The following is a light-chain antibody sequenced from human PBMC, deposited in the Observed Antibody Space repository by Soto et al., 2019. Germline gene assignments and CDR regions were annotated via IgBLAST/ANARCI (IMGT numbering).Light chain of an antibody. J-gene: IGKJ1*01. CDR1: QSISSY. CDR3: QQSYSTPRT. Sequence: IQLTPSTSFQSASVGDRVTITCRASQSISSYLNWYQQKPGKAPKLLIYAASSLQSGVPSRFSGSGSCTDFTLSISSLQPEDFATYYCQQSYSTPRTFGQGTKVDIK. CDR2: AAS. V-gene: IGKV1-39*01.